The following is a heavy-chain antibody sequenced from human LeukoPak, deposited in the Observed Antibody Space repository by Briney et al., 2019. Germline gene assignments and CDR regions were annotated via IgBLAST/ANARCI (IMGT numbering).Heavy chain of an antibody. V-gene: IGHV3-7*03. CDR1: GFTFSDYW. J-gene: IGHJ4*02. Sequence: PGGSLRLSCAAFGFTFSDYWMSWVRQAPGKGPEWVANTKQDEGESYYIDSVKGRFTISRDNAKNSLYLQMNSLKTEDTALYYCAKGEKKWLARQPNYWGQGTLVTVSS. D-gene: IGHD6-19*01. CDR3: AKGEKKWLARQPNY. CDR2: TKQDEGES.